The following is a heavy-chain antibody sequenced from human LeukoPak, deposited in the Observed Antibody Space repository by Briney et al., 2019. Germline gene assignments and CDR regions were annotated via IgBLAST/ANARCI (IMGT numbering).Heavy chain of an antibody. V-gene: IGHV4-34*01. J-gene: IGHJ6*04. CDR3: SIGPAPMVRGPLSYRKRLMDV. CDR1: GVSFSGYY. Sequence: PSETLSLTCAVYGVSFSGYYWSWLRQPPGKGLEWLGEINQSGSTNYNPSLKSRVTISVDTSKNQFSLKLTSVTAADTAVYYCSIGPAPMVRGPLSYRKRLMDVWGKGTTVTVSS. CDR2: INQSGST. D-gene: IGHD3-10*01.